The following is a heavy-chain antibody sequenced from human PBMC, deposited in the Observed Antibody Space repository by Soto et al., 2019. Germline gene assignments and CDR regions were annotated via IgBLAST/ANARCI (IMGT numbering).Heavy chain of an antibody. CDR1: GGSISGGVYY. D-gene: IGHD4-17*01. CDR3: AREIIPLTTDWYFDL. CDR2: IFDSGST. J-gene: IGHJ2*01. V-gene: IGHV4-30-4*01. Sequence: QVQLQESGPGLVKPSQTLSLTCTVSGGSISGGVYYWSSIRQPPGKGLEWIGYIFDSGSTYYNPSLKSRVTISVDTSKNLLALRLSSVTAADTAVYYCAREIIPLTTDWYFDLWGRGTLVSVST.